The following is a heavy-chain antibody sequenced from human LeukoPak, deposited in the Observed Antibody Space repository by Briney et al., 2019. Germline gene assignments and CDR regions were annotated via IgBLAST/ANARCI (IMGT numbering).Heavy chain of an antibody. V-gene: IGHV4-39*02. Sequence: PSGTLSLTCTVSGGSISSSFYYWGWIRQPPGKGLEWIGNIYYSGSTYYNPSLKSRVTISVDTSKNHFSLKLSSVTAADTAVYYCARRVDSGSNAFDIWGQGTMVTVSS. J-gene: IGHJ3*02. CDR3: ARRVDSGSNAFDI. CDR2: IYYSGST. D-gene: IGHD3-10*01. CDR1: GGSISSSFYY.